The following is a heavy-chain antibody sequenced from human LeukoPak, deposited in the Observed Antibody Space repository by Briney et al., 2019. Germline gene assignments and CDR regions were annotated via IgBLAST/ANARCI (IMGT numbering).Heavy chain of an antibody. CDR2: ISSSSYI. CDR3: ARDCSGGSCYERSFDY. V-gene: IGHV3-21*01. J-gene: IGHJ4*02. CDR1: GFTFSSYS. Sequence: GGSLRLSCAASGFTFSSYSMNWVRQAPGKGLEWVSSISSSSYIYYADSVKGRFTISRDNAKNSLYLQMNSLRAEDTAVYYCARDCSGGSCYERSFDYWGQGTLVTVSS. D-gene: IGHD2-15*01.